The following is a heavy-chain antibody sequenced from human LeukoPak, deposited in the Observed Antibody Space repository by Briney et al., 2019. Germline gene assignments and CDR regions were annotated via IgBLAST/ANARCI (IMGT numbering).Heavy chain of an antibody. CDR3: AREGESRSPEQ. D-gene: IGHD1-26*01. J-gene: IGHJ4*02. V-gene: IGHV1-8*01. CDR2: MNPNSSNT. CDR1: VYTFTSYD. Sequence: ASVKVSCKASVYTFTSYDINWVRQATRQGREWMGCMNPNSSNTGYAQKCHGTVTKNRINSISTAYMELSSLRSEGTGVYYCAREGESRSPEQWGRGTLVTVSS.